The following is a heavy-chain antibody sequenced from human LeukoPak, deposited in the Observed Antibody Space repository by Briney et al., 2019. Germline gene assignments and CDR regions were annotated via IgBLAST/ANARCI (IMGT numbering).Heavy chain of an antibody. J-gene: IGHJ4*02. CDR1: GFTFTSFW. CDR3: VKPYYYSSGSLN. CDR2: IKQDGSEK. Sequence: GGPLRLSCTASGFTFTSFWMNWVRQAPGKGLEWVANIKQDGSEKYNVDSVKGRFTISRDNAKNSLYLQMNSLRAEDTAMYYCVKPYYYSSGSLNWGQGTLVTVSS. D-gene: IGHD3-10*01. V-gene: IGHV3-7*01.